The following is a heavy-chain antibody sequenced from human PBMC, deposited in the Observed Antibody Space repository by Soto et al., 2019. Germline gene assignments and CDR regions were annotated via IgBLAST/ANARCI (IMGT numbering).Heavy chain of an antibody. CDR1: GGSISSSNW. Sequence: SETLSPTCAVSGGSISSSNWWSWVRQPPGKGLEWIGEIYHSGSTNYNPSLKSRVTISVDKSKNQFSLKLSSVTAADTAVYYCARASDSSGYAHYWGQGTLVTVSS. V-gene: IGHV4-4*02. D-gene: IGHD3-22*01. CDR3: ARASDSSGYAHY. CDR2: IYHSGST. J-gene: IGHJ4*02.